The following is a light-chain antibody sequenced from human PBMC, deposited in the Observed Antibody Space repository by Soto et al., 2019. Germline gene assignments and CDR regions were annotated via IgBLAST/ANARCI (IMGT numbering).Light chain of an antibody. CDR1: QNIRSNY. CDR3: QQYHSPPLM. Sequence: DIVLRQSPGTLSLSPGQRATLSCRASQNIRSNYIAWFQQKPGQPPRLLIYGAINRATGIPARFSGSGSGTEFSLTISSLEPEDFVVYYCQQYHSPPLMFGPGTKVEIK. J-gene: IGKJ1*01. CDR2: GAI. V-gene: IGKV3-20*01.